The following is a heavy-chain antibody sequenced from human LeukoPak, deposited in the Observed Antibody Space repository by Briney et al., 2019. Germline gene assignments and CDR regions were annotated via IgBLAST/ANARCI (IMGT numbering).Heavy chain of an antibody. D-gene: IGHD6-19*01. Sequence: ASVKVSCKASGYTFTSYYMHWVRQAPGQGLEWMGIINPSGGSTTYAQKFQGRVTMTRDTSTSTVYMELSSLRSEDTAVYYCARDSAAGGYSSGWYGLGWYFDLWGRGTLVTVSS. CDR1: GYTFTSYY. V-gene: IGHV1-46*01. CDR2: INPSGGST. J-gene: IGHJ2*01. CDR3: ARDSAAGGYSSGWYGLGWYFDL.